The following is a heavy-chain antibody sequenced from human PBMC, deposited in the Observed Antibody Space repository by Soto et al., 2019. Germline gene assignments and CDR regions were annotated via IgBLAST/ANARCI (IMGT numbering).Heavy chain of an antibody. CDR2: FSLSGDT. CDR1: GDSIRTFY. V-gene: IGHV4-4*07. Sequence: SETLSLTCAVSGDSIRTFYWNWCREPAGGGLEWIGRFSLSGDTDYNPSLRSRLTMSFDTSKSQFSLSLTSVTAADTAVYYCAREVKQRLGYYYIGLDVWGQGTTVTVSS. D-gene: IGHD6-25*01. CDR3: AREVKQRLGYYYIGLDV. J-gene: IGHJ6*02.